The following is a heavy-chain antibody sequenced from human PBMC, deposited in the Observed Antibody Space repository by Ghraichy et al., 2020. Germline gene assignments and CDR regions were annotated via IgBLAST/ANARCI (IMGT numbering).Heavy chain of an antibody. CDR2: IYYSGST. Sequence: SETLSLTCTVSGGSISSYYLSWIRQPPGKGLEWIGYIYYSGSTNYNPSLKSRVTISVDTSKNQFSLKLSSVTAADTAVYYCAGTLNYYDSSGYYASWGQGTLVTVSS. V-gene: IGHV4-59*08. D-gene: IGHD3-22*01. J-gene: IGHJ5*02. CDR1: GGSISSYY. CDR3: AGTLNYYDSSGYYAS.